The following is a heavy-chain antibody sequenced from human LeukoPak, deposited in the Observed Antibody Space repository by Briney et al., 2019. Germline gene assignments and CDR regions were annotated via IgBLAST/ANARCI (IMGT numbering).Heavy chain of an antibody. CDR2: IYTSGST. CDR3: ARQRDDSGYGDYYYYMDV. V-gene: IGHV4-4*09. J-gene: IGHJ6*03. D-gene: IGHD4-17*01. CDR1: GGSISSYY. Sequence: SETLSLTCTVSGGSISSYYWSWIRQPPGKGLEWIGYIYTSGSTTYNPSLKSRVTISVDTSKNQFSLKLSSVTAADTAVYYCARQRDDSGYGDYYYYMDVWGKGTTVTVSS.